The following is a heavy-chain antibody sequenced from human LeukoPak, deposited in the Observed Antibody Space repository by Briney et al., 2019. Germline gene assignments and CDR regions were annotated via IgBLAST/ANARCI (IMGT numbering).Heavy chain of an antibody. CDR3: ARDYHGSGSLTTFDY. V-gene: IGHV1-46*01. Sequence: ASVKVSCKASGYTFTSFYMHWVRQAPGQGLEWMGIINPRGSGATSAQKFQGRVTLTRDTSTSTVYMELSSLRSEDMAVYYCARDYHGSGSLTTFDYWGQGTLVTVSS. CDR2: INPRGSGA. D-gene: IGHD3-10*01. CDR1: GYTFTSFY. J-gene: IGHJ4*02.